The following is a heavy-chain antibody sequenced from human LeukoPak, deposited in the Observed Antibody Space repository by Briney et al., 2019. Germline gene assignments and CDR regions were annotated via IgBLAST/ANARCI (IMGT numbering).Heavy chain of an antibody. Sequence: SVKVSCKASGGTFSSYAISWVRQAPGQGLEWMGGIIPIFGTANYAQKFQGRATITADESTSTAYMERASVAAATPAFYCLAGLIAVVPAAMNWGQGTLVTVSS. CDR3: AGLIAVVPAAMN. V-gene: IGHV1-69*13. CDR1: GGTFSSYA. D-gene: IGHD2-2*01. J-gene: IGHJ4*02. CDR2: IIPIFGTA.